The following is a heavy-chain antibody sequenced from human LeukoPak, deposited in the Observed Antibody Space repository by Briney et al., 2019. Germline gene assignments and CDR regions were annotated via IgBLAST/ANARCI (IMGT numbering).Heavy chain of an antibody. CDR1: GFTFSSYG. V-gene: IGHV3-23*01. D-gene: IGHD3-10*01. Sequence: GGSLRLSCAASGFTFSSYGMSWVRQAPGKGLEWVSGISGSGGNTYYADSVKGRFIISRDNSKKSLYLQMNSLRAEDTAVYYCAKDLLLWFGELTYPASDYWGQGTLVTVSS. CDR2: ISGSGGNT. J-gene: IGHJ4*02. CDR3: AKDLLLWFGELTYPASDY.